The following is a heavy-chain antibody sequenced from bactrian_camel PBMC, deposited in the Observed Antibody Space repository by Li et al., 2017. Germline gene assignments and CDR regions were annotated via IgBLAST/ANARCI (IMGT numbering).Heavy chain of an antibody. J-gene: IGHJ6*01. CDR1: GFTYDMYC. CDR3: AAELRPECSPRSSSFGH. V-gene: IGHV3S10*01. D-gene: IGHD2*01. CDR2: IESVGAT. Sequence: DVQLVESGGGSVQAGGSLRLSCLLSGFTYDMYCMGWFRQAPGKEHEGVAIIESVGATIYADSVKGRFTISRDIAKNILTLQMNNLKVEDTAKYYCAAELRPECSPRSSSFGHWGQGTQVTVS.